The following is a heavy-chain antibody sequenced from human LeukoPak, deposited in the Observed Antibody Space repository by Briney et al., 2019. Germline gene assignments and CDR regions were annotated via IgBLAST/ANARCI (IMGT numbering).Heavy chain of an antibody. J-gene: IGHJ6*03. CDR1: GGTFSSYA. V-gene: IGHV1-69*06. CDR3: ARDKLGITIFGVVSHYYYYMDV. Sequence: ASVKVSCKASGGTFSSYAISWVRQAPGQGLEWMGGIIPIFGTANYAQKFQGRVTITADKSTSTAYMEPSSLRSEDTAVYYCARDKLGITIFGVVSHYYYYMDVWGKGTTVTVSS. CDR2: IIPIFGTA. D-gene: IGHD3-3*01.